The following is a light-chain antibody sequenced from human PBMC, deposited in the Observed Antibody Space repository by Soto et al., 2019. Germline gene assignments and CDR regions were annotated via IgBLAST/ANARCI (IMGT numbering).Light chain of an antibody. CDR3: AAWDDSLSGVV. J-gene: IGLJ3*02. V-gene: IGLV1-47*01. Sequence: QSALTQPPSASGTPGQRVTISCSGSSSNIGSNYVYWYQQLPGTAPKLLIYRNDQRPSGVPDRFSSSKSGTSASLAISGLRSDDEADYYCAAWDDSLSGVVFGGGTKLTVL. CDR1: SSNIGSNY. CDR2: RND.